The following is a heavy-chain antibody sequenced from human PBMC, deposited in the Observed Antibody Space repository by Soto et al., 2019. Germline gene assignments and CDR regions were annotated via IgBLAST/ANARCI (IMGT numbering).Heavy chain of an antibody. D-gene: IGHD3-10*01. CDR1: GLNFNGYT. CDR2: IAETGSSP. J-gene: IGHJ4*02. V-gene: IGHV3-23*01. Sequence: PGGSLRLSCATSGLNFNGYTMSWVRQAPGQGLEWVSGIAETGSSPYYADSVKGRFTISRDNSENTLYLQMNNLRAEDTAIYYCAKPVYGSGSPDYWGQGTLVTVSS. CDR3: AKPVYGSGSPDY.